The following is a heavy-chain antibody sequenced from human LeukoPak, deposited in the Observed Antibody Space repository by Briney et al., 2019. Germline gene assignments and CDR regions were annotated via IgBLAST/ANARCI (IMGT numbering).Heavy chain of an antibody. Sequence: SETLSLTCTVSGGSISSYCWSWIRQPPGKGLEWIGYIYYSGSTNYNPSLKSRVTISVDTSKNQFSLKLSSVTAADTAVYYCARGRRYCSGGSCYPSYYYMDVWGKGTTVTVSS. CDR2: IYYSGST. V-gene: IGHV4-59*12. CDR1: GGSISSYC. CDR3: ARGRRYCSGGSCYPSYYYMDV. D-gene: IGHD2-15*01. J-gene: IGHJ6*03.